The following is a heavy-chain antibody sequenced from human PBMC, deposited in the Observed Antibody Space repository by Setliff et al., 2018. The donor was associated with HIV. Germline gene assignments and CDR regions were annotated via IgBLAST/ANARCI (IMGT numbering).Heavy chain of an antibody. CDR1: GYSFSGYY. CDR3: ARDLGIVIPFDY. J-gene: IGHJ4*02. CDR2: INPNNGAT. V-gene: IGHV1-2*06. D-gene: IGHD3-16*01. Sequence: ASVKVSCKASGYSFSGYYMSWIRQAPGQALEWMGRINPNNGATEYAQKFQGRVTMTSDSLTSTVHMELTRLRSDDTAVYYCARDLGIVIPFDYWGQGTLVTVSS.